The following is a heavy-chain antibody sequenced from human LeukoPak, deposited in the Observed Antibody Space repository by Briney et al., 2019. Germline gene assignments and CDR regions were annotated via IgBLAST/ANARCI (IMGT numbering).Heavy chain of an antibody. CDR3: ARQTRLGYCSSTSCYAGDWFDP. V-gene: IGHV4-39*01. CDR1: GGSISSSSYY. CDR2: IYYSGST. J-gene: IGHJ5*02. Sequence: PSETLSLTCTVSGGSISSSSYYWGWIREPPGKGLEWIGSIYYSGSTYYNPSLKSRVTISVDRSKNQFSLKLISLTAADTAVYYCARQTRLGYCSSTSCYAGDWFDPCGQGTLVTVSS. D-gene: IGHD2-2*01.